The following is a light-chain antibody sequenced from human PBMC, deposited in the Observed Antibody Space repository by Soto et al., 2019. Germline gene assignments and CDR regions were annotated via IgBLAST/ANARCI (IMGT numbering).Light chain of an antibody. J-gene: IGKJ1*01. CDR1: QSVSSN. V-gene: IGKV3-15*01. CDR3: QQYNNWPQT. CDR2: GAS. Sequence: ATLSCKASQSVSSNYVAWYQQKPGQAPRLLIYGASTRATGIPARFSGSGSGTEFTLTISILQSEDFAVYYCQQYNNWPQTFGQGTKVDIK.